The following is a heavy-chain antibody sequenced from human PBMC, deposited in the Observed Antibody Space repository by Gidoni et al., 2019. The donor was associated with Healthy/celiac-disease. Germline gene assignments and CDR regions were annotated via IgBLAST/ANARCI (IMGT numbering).Heavy chain of an antibody. CDR1: GWSFRGYY. J-gene: IGHJ1*01. CDR3: AIGKGGVGAAEYFQH. V-gene: IGHV4-34*01. CDR2: INHSGST. Sequence: QVQLQQWGAGLLKPSETLSLTCAVYGWSFRGYYWSWIRQTPGKGLEWIGDINHSGSTNYDPSLKRRVTISVDTSKNQFSLKLSSVTAADTAVYYCAIGKGGVGAAEYFQHWGQGTLVTVSS. D-gene: IGHD1-26*01.